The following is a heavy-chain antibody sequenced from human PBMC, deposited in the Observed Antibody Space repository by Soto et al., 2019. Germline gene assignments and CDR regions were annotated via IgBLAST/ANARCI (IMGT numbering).Heavy chain of an antibody. CDR3: EGDSAYAFEI. CDR2: ISASTTFI. J-gene: IGHJ3*02. Sequence: EVQLVESGGGLVQPGGSLRLSCAASGFTFNTYPMNWVRQAPGKGLEWISYISASTTFISYVDSVKGRFAISRDNAENSLYLQMNSLRDEDTAVYYCEGDSAYAFEIWGQGTMVTVSS. D-gene: IGHD2-21*01. CDR1: GFTFNTYP. V-gene: IGHV3-48*02.